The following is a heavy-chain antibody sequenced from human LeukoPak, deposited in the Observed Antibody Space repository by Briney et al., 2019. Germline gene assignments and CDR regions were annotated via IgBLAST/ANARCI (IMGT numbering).Heavy chain of an antibody. CDR2: IYYNGST. Sequence: SETLSLTCTVSGGSISSYYWSWIRQPPGKVLQWIGYIYYNGSTNYNPSLKSRVTMSVDTSKNQFSLKLSSVTAADTAVYYCARRRTYVWGSYRYNYYFDYWGQGTLVTVSS. V-gene: IGHV4-59*12. D-gene: IGHD3-16*02. J-gene: IGHJ4*02. CDR3: ARRRTYVWGSYRYNYYFDY. CDR1: GGSISSYY.